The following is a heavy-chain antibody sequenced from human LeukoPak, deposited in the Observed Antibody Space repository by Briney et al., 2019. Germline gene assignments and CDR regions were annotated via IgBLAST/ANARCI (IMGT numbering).Heavy chain of an antibody. V-gene: IGHV3-15*01. J-gene: IGHJ4*02. Sequence: ETLSLTCAVSGGSISTSNSYWGWIRRPPGKGLEWVGRIKSKTDGGTTDYAAPVKGRFTISRDDSKNTLYLQMNSLKTEDTAVYYCTTGGAYWDWGQGTLVTVSS. CDR3: TTGGAYWD. CDR1: GGSISTSNSY. D-gene: IGHD2-15*01. CDR2: IKSKTDGGTT.